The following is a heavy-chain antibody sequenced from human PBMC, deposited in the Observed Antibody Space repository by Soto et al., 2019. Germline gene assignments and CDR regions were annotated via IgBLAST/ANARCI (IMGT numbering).Heavy chain of an antibody. CDR2: IYYSGST. V-gene: IGHV4-39*01. D-gene: IGHD6-13*01. CDR1: CGSISSSSYY. J-gene: IGHJ4*02. Sequence: SETLSLTCTVSCGSISSSSYYWGWIRQPPGKGLEWIGSIYYSGSTYYNPSLKSRVTISVDTSKNQFSLKLSSVTAADTAVYYCARHLSSSFNYFDYWGQGTLVTVSS. CDR3: ARHLSSSFNYFDY.